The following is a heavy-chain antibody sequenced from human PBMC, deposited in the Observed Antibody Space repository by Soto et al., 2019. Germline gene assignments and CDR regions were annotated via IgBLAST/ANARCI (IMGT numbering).Heavy chain of an antibody. CDR1: AFSFRDYA. D-gene: IGHD3-9*01. CDR3: AKGTYSDILTSYWSRSGPGKARCRMDV. CDR2: ISGSAYST. Sequence: EEQLLESGGQLVQPGGSLRLSCAASAFSFRDYAMSWVRQAPGKGLEWVSGISGSAYSTYYADSVKGRFTISRDNSKNSLYLQMNSLRSEDTAIYYCAKGTYSDILTSYWSRSGPGKARCRMDVWGRGTTVTVSS. J-gene: IGHJ6*02. V-gene: IGHV3-23*01.